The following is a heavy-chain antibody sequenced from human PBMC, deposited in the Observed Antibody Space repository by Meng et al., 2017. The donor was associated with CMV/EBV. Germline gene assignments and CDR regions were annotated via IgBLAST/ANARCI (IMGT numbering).Heavy chain of an antibody. CDR3: ARDITSSGYRGVFDY. D-gene: IGHD3-22*01. CDR1: GCTVSRNY. V-gene: IGHV3-53*01. Sequence: SGCTVSRNYMSWVRQAPGKGLEWVSVIYSGGSTYYADSVKGRFTISRDNSKNTLYLQMNSLRAEDTAVYYCARDITSSGYRGVFDYWGQGTLVTVSS. CDR2: IYSGGST. J-gene: IGHJ4*02.